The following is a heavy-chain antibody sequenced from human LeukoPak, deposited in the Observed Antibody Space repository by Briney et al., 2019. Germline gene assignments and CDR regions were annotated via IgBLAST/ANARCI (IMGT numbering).Heavy chain of an antibody. CDR3: AKDYVEVITMMDY. CDR1: GFTFSDYS. Sequence: GGSLRLFCAASGFTFSDYSMNWVRQAPGKGLEWVSYISFSVNTKYYADSVKGRFTISRDNSKNTLYLQMNSLRAEDTAVYYCAKDYVEVITMMDYWGQGTLVTVSS. D-gene: IGHD3-22*01. J-gene: IGHJ4*02. V-gene: IGHV3-48*01. CDR2: ISFSVNTK.